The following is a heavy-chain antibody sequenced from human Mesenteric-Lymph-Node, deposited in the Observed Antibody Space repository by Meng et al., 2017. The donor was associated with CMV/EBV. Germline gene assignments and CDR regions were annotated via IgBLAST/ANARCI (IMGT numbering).Heavy chain of an antibody. D-gene: IGHD3-3*01. CDR3: ARGVAARSGYYPYYYYGMDV. V-gene: IGHV1-8*01. CDR2: MNSYSGDT. Sequence: ASVKVSCKGSGYTFTSHDIDWVRQAAGQGLEWMGWMNSYSGDTGYAQKFQGRVTMTRNTAISTAYMELTGLRSEDTAVYYCARGVAARSGYYPYYYYGMDVWGQGTTVTVSS. J-gene: IGHJ6*02. CDR1: GYTFTSHD.